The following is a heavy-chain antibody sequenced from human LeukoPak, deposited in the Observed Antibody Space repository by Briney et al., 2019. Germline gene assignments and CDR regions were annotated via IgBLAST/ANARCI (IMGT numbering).Heavy chain of an antibody. CDR1: GFTFSSYS. CDR3: AKDFSRDGYNPYYFDY. Sequence: PGGSLRLSCAASGFTFSSYSMNWVRQAPGKGLEWVSSISSSSSYIYYADSVKGRFTVSRDNSKNTLYVEMNSLRAEDTAVYYCAKDFSRDGYNPYYFDYWGQGTLVTVSS. D-gene: IGHD5-24*01. J-gene: IGHJ4*02. CDR2: ISSSSSYI. V-gene: IGHV3-21*01.